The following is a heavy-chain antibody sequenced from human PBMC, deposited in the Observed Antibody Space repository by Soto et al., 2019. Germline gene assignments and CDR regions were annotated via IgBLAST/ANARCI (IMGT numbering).Heavy chain of an antibody. CDR2: ISYDGSNK. CDR1: GFTLSWYW. CDR3: AKDPLDYGDAFYI. Sequence: GGSLRLSCAASGFTLSWYWMHWVRQAPGKGLEWVAVISYDGSNKYYADSVKGRFTISRDNSKNTLYLQMNSLRAEDTAVYYWAKDPLDYGDAFYIWGQGTMVTV. V-gene: IGHV3-30*18. D-gene: IGHD4-17*01. J-gene: IGHJ3*02.